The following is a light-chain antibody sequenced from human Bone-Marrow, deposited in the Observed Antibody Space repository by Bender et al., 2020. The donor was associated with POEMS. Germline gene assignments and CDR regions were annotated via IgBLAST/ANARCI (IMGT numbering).Light chain of an antibody. CDR3: AAWDDSLNGPCVV. CDR1: SSDVGGSNL. CDR2: NVS. Sequence: QSALTQPASVSGSPGQSITVSCTGTSSDVGGSNLVSWYQQHPGKAPKLIIYNVSQRPSGVSNRFSGSKSGTSASLAISGLQSEDEADYYCAAWDDSLNGPCVVFGGGTKLTVL. V-gene: IGLV2-14*02. J-gene: IGLJ2*01.